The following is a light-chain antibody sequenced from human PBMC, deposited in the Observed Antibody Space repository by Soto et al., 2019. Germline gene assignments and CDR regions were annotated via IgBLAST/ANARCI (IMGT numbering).Light chain of an antibody. CDR3: QQYGSSPPYT. V-gene: IGKV3-20*01. Sequence: EIVMTQSPGTLSLSPGERATLSCRASQTINNNFLGWYQQKPGQPPRLLIFAASRRATGIPDRFSGSGSGTDFTLTISRLEPGDFGVYYCQQYGSSPPYTFGQGTKLDI. CDR1: QTINNNF. CDR2: AAS. J-gene: IGKJ2*01.